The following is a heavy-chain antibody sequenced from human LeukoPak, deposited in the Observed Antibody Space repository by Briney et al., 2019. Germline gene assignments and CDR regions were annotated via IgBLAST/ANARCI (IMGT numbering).Heavy chain of an antibody. CDR3: ARRYSSSWYDFDY. CDR1: GYSISSGYY. V-gene: IGHV4-38-2*02. D-gene: IGHD6-13*01. J-gene: IGHJ4*02. CDR2: IYHNRNT. Sequence: SETLSLTCTVSGYSISSGYYWAWIRQPPGKGLEWIGSIYHNRNTYYNPSLRSRVTISVDTSKNQFSLKLTSVTAADTAVYYCARRYSSSWYDFDYWGQGTLVTVSS.